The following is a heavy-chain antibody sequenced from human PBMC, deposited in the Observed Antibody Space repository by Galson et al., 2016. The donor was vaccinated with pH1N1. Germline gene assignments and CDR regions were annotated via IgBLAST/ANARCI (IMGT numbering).Heavy chain of an antibody. V-gene: IGHV5-51*01. CDR3: ARLARCSVACYSIALLGSFDL. D-gene: IGHD2-21*01. Sequence: QSGADVKKPRESLKISCKGSGGTFISHWISCVRQKPGNGLEWMGNIYPGDSDPRYSPSFESQFTISSDKSSSTAYLRCSSLKPSETAMYYCARLARCSVACYSIALLGSFDLWGQGTLVTVSS. J-gene: IGHJ1*01. CDR1: GGTFISHW. CDR2: IYPGDSDP.